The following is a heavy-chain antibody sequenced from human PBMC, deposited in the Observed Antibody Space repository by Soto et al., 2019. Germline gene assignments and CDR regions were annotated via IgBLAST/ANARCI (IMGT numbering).Heavy chain of an antibody. J-gene: IGHJ5*02. D-gene: IGHD3-16*01. CDR1: GGTFSSYA. V-gene: IGHV1-69*01. CDR2: IIPIFGTA. CDR3: ARRMITFGGESSVRFDP. Sequence: QVQLVQSGAEVKKPGSSVKVSCKASGGTFSSYAISWVRQAPGQGLEWMGGIIPIFGTANYAQKFRGRVTITADESTSTAYMELSSLRSEDTAVYYCARRMITFGGESSVRFDPWGQGTLVTVSS.